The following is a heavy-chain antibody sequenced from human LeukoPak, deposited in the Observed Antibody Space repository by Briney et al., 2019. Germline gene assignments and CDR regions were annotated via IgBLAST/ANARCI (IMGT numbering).Heavy chain of an antibody. J-gene: IGHJ4*02. CDR1: GGSLSGHF. V-gene: IGHV4-59*08. Sequence: ASDTLSLTCTVSGGSLSGHFWSWFRRPPGKGLENIGYIHSSGSTNYNPSYKSRVTVSLEMSKNQFSLSLSSVTAADTAVYYCARHPSRRAGFDYWGQGTLVTVSS. CDR2: IHSSGST. CDR3: ARHPSRRAGFDY.